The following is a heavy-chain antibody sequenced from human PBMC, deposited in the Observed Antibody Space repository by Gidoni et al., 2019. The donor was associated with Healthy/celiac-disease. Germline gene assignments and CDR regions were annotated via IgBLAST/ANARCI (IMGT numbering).Heavy chain of an antibody. V-gene: IGHV4-31*03. Sequence: QVQLQESGPGLVKPSQTLSLTCTVSGGSISSGGYYWSWIRQHPGKGLEWIWSIYYSGSTYYNPSLKSRVTISVDTSKNQFSLKLSSVTAADTAVYYCARAVYYYDSSGDPRLYYFDYWGQGTLVTVSS. CDR1: GGSISSGGYY. D-gene: IGHD3-22*01. CDR3: ARAVYYYDSSGDPRLYYFDY. CDR2: IYYSGST. J-gene: IGHJ4*02.